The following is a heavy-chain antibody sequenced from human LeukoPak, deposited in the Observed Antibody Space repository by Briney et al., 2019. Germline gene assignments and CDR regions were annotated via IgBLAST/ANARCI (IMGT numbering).Heavy chain of an antibody. CDR2: IYYSGST. Sequence: SETLSLTCTVSGGSISSGSYYWGWIRQPPGKGLEWIGSIYYSGSTYYNPSLKSRVTISVDTSKNQFSLKLSSVTAADTAVYYCATSGGYSYGYGYWGQGTLVTVSS. CDR3: ATSGGYSYGYGY. J-gene: IGHJ4*02. CDR1: GGSISSGSYY. D-gene: IGHD5-18*01. V-gene: IGHV4-39*07.